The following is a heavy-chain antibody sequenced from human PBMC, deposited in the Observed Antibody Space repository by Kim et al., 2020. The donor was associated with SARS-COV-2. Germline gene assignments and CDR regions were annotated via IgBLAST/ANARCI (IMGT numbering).Heavy chain of an antibody. Sequence: GGSLRLSCAASGFTFSNAWMSWVRQAPGKGLEWVGRIKSKTDGGTTDYAAPVKGRFTISRDDSKNTLYLQMNSLKTEDTAVYYCTTDTYYYGSGSLDWGQGSLVNVSS. J-gene: IGHJ4*02. CDR2: IKSKTDGGTT. V-gene: IGHV3-15*01. D-gene: IGHD3-10*01. CDR3: TTDTYYYGSGSLD. CDR1: GFTFSNAW.